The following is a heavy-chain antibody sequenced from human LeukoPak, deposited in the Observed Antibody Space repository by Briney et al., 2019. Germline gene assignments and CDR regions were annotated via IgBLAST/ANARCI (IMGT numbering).Heavy chain of an antibody. Sequence: GGSLRLSCAASGFTFSSYWMHWVRQAPGKGLVWVSRINSDGSSTNYADSVKGRFTISRDNAKNTLYVQMNSLRAEDTAVYYCARDNFYDSSFVYWGQGTLVTVSS. CDR1: GFTFSSYW. CDR2: INSDGSST. V-gene: IGHV3-74*01. CDR3: ARDNFYDSSFVY. D-gene: IGHD3-22*01. J-gene: IGHJ4*02.